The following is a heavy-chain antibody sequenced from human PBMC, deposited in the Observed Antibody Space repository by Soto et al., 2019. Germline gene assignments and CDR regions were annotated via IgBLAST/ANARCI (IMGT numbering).Heavy chain of an antibody. V-gene: IGHV4-59*01. Sequence: SETLSLTSALYAVSISSYYWSWIRQLQGRVLEWIGYNYYSVTTNYNTSLRTQVTIPVETSKTQFILRLTSVTAAAPAVIYCGREAYICYGHAIDHWGPGTLVTVSS. CDR2: NYYSVTT. CDR3: GREAYICYGHAIDH. D-gene: IGHD2-21*01. CDR1: AVSISSYY. J-gene: IGHJ4*02.